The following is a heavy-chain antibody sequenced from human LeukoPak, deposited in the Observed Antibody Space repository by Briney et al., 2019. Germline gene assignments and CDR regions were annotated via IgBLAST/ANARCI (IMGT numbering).Heavy chain of an antibody. V-gene: IGHV3-23*01. CDR3: AKLPQVAGDGYYFDN. Sequence: GGSLRLSCAASGFIFSSYAMSWVRQAPGKGLEWVSTISGRGGSTDYGDSVKGRFTISRDNSKNTVFLQMNSLRVEDTAIYYCAKLPQVAGDGYYFDNWGQGALVTVSS. CDR2: ISGRGGST. J-gene: IGHJ4*02. CDR1: GFIFSSYA. D-gene: IGHD6-19*01.